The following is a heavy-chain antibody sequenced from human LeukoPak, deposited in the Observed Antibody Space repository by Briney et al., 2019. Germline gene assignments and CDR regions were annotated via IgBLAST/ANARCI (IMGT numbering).Heavy chain of an antibody. Sequence: SQTLSLTCTVSGGSISNFYWSWIRQPPGKGLEWIGYIYYSGSTNYNPSLKSRVTISVDTSKNQFSLKLSSVTAADTAVYYCARRPDYYGSEFDYWGQGTLVTVSS. CDR1: GGSISNFY. CDR3: ARRPDYYGSEFDY. CDR2: IYYSGST. J-gene: IGHJ4*02. V-gene: IGHV4-59*08. D-gene: IGHD3-10*01.